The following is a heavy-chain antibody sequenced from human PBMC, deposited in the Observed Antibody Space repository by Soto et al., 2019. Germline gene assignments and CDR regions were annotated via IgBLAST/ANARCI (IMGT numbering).Heavy chain of an antibody. D-gene: IGHD5-12*01. V-gene: IGHV3-21*01. Sequence: AVGSLRLSCAASGFTFSSYSMNWVRQAPGKGLEWVSSISSSSSYIYYADSVKGRFTISRDNAKNSLYLQMNSLRAEDTAVYYCARERWLQFGFDYWGQGTLVTVSS. CDR2: ISSSSSYI. CDR1: GFTFSSYS. CDR3: ARERWLQFGFDY. J-gene: IGHJ4*02.